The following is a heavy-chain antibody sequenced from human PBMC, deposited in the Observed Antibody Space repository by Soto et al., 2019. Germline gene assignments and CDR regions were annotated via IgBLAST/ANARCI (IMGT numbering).Heavy chain of an antibody. CDR1: GVSVTSYT. J-gene: IGHJ4*02. Sequence: SETLSLTCIVSGVSVTSYTWSWVRQPANKGLEWIGRVFSSVSATYNPSLKSRVSTSMDTAENRISLKLDSVTAADAGVYFCARDGMTTGDTWGPGTLVTVSS. D-gene: IGHD2-21*02. CDR2: VFSSVSA. V-gene: IGHV4-4*07. CDR3: ARDGMTTGDT.